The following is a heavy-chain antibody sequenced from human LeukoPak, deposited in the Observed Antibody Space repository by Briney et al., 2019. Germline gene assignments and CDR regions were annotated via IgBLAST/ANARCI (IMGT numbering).Heavy chain of an antibody. CDR2: ISYDGSNK. V-gene: IGHV3-30-3*01. D-gene: IGHD3-10*01. CDR3: AKDHFPRGFDY. CDR1: GFTFSSYA. J-gene: IGHJ4*02. Sequence: PGRSLRLSCAASGFTFSSYAMHWVRQAPGKGLEWVAVISYDGSNKYYADSVKGRFTISRDNSKNTLYLQMNSLRAEDTAVYYCAKDHFPRGFDYWGQGTLVTVSS.